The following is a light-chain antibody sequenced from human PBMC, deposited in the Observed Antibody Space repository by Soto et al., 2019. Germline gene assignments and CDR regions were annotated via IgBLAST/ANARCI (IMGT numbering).Light chain of an antibody. J-gene: IGKJ1*01. Sequence: EIVLTQSPATLSWSLGDRVTLSCRTSQTIRSLLDWYQQRPGQAPRLLIYDTSTMATGIPSRFSGSGSGTDFTLTISSLQPEDFGVYYCQHRHNCSVAFGQGTKLDIK. V-gene: IGKV3-11*01. CDR1: QTIRSL. CDR2: DTS. CDR3: QHRHNCSVA.